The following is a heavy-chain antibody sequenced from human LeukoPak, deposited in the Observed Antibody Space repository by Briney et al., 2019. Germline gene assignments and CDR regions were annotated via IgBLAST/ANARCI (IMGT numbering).Heavy chain of an antibody. Sequence: PGGSLRLSCAASGFTFSSYAMHWVRQAPGKGLEYVSAISSNGGSTYYANSVKGRFTISRDNSKNTLYLQMGSLRAEDMAVYYCARGGYGDKDAFDIWGQGTMVTVSS. V-gene: IGHV3-64*01. CDR2: ISSNGGST. CDR1: GFTFSSYA. D-gene: IGHD4-17*01. J-gene: IGHJ3*02. CDR3: ARGGYGDKDAFDI.